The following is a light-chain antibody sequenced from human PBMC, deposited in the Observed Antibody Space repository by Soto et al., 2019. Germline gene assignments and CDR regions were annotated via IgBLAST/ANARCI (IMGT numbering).Light chain of an antibody. J-gene: IGKJ4*01. V-gene: IGKV1-8*01. Sequence: IQMTQSPSTLSASVVDRVTITCRASQGISSYLAWYQQKPGKAPKLLIYAASTLQSGVPSRFSGSGSGTDFTLTISCLQSEDFATYYCQQYYSYPLTFGGGTKVDIK. CDR1: QGISSY. CDR2: AAS. CDR3: QQYYSYPLT.